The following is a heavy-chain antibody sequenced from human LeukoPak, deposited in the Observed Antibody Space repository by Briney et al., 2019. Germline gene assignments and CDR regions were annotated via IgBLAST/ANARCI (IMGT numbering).Heavy chain of an antibody. CDR2: IYHSGST. Sequence: SETLSLTCAVSGGSISSGGYSWSWIRQPPGKGLEWIGYIYHSGSTYYNPSLKSRVTISVDRSKNQFSLKLSSVTAADTAVYYCARGGGYSGYPFDYWGQGTLVTVSS. CDR3: ARGGGYSGYPFDY. CDR1: GGSISSGGYS. D-gene: IGHD5-12*01. V-gene: IGHV4-30-2*01. J-gene: IGHJ4*02.